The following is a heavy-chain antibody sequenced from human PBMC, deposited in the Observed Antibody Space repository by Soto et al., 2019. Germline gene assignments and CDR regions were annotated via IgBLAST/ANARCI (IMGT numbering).Heavy chain of an antibody. V-gene: IGHV3-23*01. Sequence: PGGSLRLSCAASGFTFSSYDMSWVRQAPGKGLEWVSAISHSGGSTYYADSVKGRFTISRDNSKNTLYLQMNSLRAEDTGVYYCAKPAYYDILTGRPGNYYDMDVWGQGTTVTVSS. J-gene: IGHJ6*02. D-gene: IGHD3-9*01. CDR1: GFTFSSYD. CDR2: ISHSGGST. CDR3: AKPAYYDILTGRPGNYYDMDV.